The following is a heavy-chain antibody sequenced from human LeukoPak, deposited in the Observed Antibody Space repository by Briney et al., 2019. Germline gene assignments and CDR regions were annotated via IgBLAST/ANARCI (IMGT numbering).Heavy chain of an antibody. CDR3: VTEGYCTSDSCYVH. Sequence: SVKVSCKASGGTFSSYAISWVRQAPGQGLVWMGGIIPIFGTANYAQKFQGRVTITADESTSTAYMELSSLRSEDTAVYYCVTEGYCTSDSCYVHWGQGTLVTVSS. CDR2: IIPIFGTA. J-gene: IGHJ4*02. V-gene: IGHV1-69*13. CDR1: GGTFSSYA. D-gene: IGHD2-2*01.